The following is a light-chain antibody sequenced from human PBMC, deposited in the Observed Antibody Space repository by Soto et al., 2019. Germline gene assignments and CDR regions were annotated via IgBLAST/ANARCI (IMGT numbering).Light chain of an antibody. CDR2: RAS. Sequence: DIVMTQSPDSLAVSLGERATINCKSSQSVFYSSNNRNYLAWYQQKPGQPPKLLLYRASIRESGVPDRFSGSGSGADFILTISSLQAEDVAVYYCQQYYGTPYTFGQGTKLEIK. CDR1: QSVFYSSNNRNY. J-gene: IGKJ2*01. CDR3: QQYYGTPYT. V-gene: IGKV4-1*01.